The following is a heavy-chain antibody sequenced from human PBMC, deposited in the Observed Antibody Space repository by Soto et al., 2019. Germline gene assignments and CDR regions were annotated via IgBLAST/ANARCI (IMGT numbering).Heavy chain of an antibody. CDR2: ISGIRDYI. CDR3: AREGVHNYNEYYFDY. D-gene: IGHD3-22*01. J-gene: IGHJ4*02. Sequence: GGSLRLSCAASGFTFSYYTVHWVRRAPGKGLEWVSSISGIRDYIRYADSVKGRFTISRDNAKTSLYLQMNSLTAEDTAVYYCAREGVHNYNEYYFDYWGQGTLVTVSS. CDR1: GFTFSYYT. V-gene: IGHV3-21*06.